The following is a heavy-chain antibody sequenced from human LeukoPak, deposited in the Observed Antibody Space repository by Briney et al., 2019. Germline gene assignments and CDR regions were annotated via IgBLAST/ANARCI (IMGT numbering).Heavy chain of an antibody. V-gene: IGHV4-34*01. Sequence: PSETLSLTCAVYGGSFSGYYWSWIRQPPGKGLEWIGEINHSGSTNYNPSLKSRVTISVDTSKNQFSLKLSSVTAADTAVYYCASSGTVVTEFNYWGQGTLVTVSS. D-gene: IGHD4-23*01. CDR1: GGSFSGYY. CDR2: INHSGST. J-gene: IGHJ4*02. CDR3: ASSGTVVTEFNY.